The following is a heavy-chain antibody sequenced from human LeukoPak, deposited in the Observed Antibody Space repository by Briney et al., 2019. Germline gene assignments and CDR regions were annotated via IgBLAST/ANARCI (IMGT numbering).Heavy chain of an antibody. Sequence: ASVKVSCKASGYTFVSYDINWVRQATGQGPEWMGWMSPKSGNTGYAQKFQGRVTMTRDTSINTAYMELSGLISEDTAVYYCTRGPPNWGYDFWGQGALVTVSS. V-gene: IGHV1-8*01. CDR1: GYTFVSYD. CDR3: TRGPPNWGYDF. J-gene: IGHJ4*02. D-gene: IGHD7-27*01. CDR2: MSPKSGNT.